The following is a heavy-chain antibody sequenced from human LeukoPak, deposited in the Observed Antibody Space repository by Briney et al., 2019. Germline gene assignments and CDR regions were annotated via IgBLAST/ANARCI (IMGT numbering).Heavy chain of an antibody. CDR1: GFTFSSYA. CDR2: IWYDGSNK. CDR3: ASGGYSGYDFDY. J-gene: IGHJ4*02. Sequence: GGSLRLSCAASGFTFSSYAMHWVRQAPGKGLEWVAVIWYDGSNKYYADSVKGRFTISRDNAKNSLYLQMNSLRAEDTAVYYCASGGYSGYDFDYWGQGTLVTVSS. D-gene: IGHD5-12*01. V-gene: IGHV3-33*08.